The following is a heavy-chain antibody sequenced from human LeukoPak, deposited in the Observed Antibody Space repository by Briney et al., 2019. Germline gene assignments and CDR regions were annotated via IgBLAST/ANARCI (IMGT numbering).Heavy chain of an antibody. V-gene: IGHV4-59*01. CDR2: IYYSGST. CDR3: ARGVAGTGLGGAFDY. J-gene: IGHJ4*02. Sequence: SESVSLTCTVSGGSISSYYWRWSRQPPGKGLEWIGYIYYSGSTTYNPSLKSRVSISVDTSKNQFSLKLSSVTAADTAVYYCARGVAGTGLGGAFDYWGEGTVVTVSS. CDR1: GGSISSYY. D-gene: IGHD1-1*01.